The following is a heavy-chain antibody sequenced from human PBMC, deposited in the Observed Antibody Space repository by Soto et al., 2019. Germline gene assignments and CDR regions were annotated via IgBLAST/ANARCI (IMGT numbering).Heavy chain of an antibody. D-gene: IGHD3-3*01. Sequence: TSETLSLTCTVSGGSISSYYWSWIRQPPGKGLEWIGYIYYSGSTNYNPSLKSRVTISVDTSKNQFSLKLSSVTAADTAVYYCARVVGAYDFWSGYQKDNWFDPWGQGTLVTVSS. V-gene: IGHV4-59*01. J-gene: IGHJ5*02. CDR2: IYYSGST. CDR1: GGSISSYY. CDR3: ARVVGAYDFWSGYQKDNWFDP.